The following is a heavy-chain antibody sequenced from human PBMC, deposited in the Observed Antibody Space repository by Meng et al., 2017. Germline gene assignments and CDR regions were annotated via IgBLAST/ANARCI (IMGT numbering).Heavy chain of an antibody. D-gene: IGHD6-13*01. CDR1: GGTFSSYA. J-gene: IGHJ4*02. CDR2: IIPIFGTA. V-gene: IGHV1-69*01. CDR3: ARDSDSSSWYDYFGY. Sequence: QVQLVQSGAEVKKPGSSVKVSGKALGGTFSSYAISWVRQAPGQGLEWIGGIIPIFGTANYAQKFQGRVTITADESTSTAYMELSSLRSEDTAVYYCARDSDSSSWYDYFGYWGQGTLVTVSS.